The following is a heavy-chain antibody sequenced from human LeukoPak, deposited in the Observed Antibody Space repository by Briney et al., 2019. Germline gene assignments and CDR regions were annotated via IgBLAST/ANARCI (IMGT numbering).Heavy chain of an antibody. D-gene: IGHD3-10*01. Sequence: PGGSLRLSCAASGFTFSSYAMSWVRQASGKGLEWVSAISGSGGSTYYADSVKGRFTISRDNSKNTLYLQMNSLRAEDTAVYYCAKPYYYGSGSYYSRFDYWGQGTLVTVSS. CDR1: GFTFSSYA. J-gene: IGHJ4*02. V-gene: IGHV3-23*01. CDR3: AKPYYYGSGSYYSRFDY. CDR2: ISGSGGST.